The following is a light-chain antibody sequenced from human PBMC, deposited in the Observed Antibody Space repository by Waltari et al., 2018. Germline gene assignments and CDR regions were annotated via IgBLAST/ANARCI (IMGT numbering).Light chain of an antibody. CDR1: QSVSDN. Sequence: EIVMTQSPATLSVSPGERATLSCRASQSVSDNLAWYQHKPGQAPRLHIYGASTRATGIPGRFSGSGSGTEFTLTISSLQSEDIALYYCQQYNHWPPSTFGQGTKVEIK. CDR3: QQYNHWPPST. V-gene: IGKV3-15*01. J-gene: IGKJ1*01. CDR2: GAS.